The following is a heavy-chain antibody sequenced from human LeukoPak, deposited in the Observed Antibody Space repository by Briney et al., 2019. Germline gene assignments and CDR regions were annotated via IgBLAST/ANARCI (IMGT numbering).Heavy chain of an antibody. D-gene: IGHD6-13*01. J-gene: IGHJ4*02. CDR2: INPNSGGT. CDR1: GYTFTGYY. V-gene: IGHV1-2*04. CDR3: ARANRTGYSSRASNFDY. Sequence: ASVKVSCKASGYTFTGYYMHWVRQAPGQGLEWMGWINPNSGGTNYAQKFQGWVTMTRDTSISTAYMELSRLRSDDTAVYYCARANRTGYSSRASNFDYWGQGTLVTVSS.